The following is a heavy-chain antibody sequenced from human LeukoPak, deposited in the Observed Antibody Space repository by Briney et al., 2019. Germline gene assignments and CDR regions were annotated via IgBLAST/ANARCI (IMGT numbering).Heavy chain of an antibody. D-gene: IGHD1-26*01. CDR1: GFTFSSYG. CDR3: ARDSGGSYYTDY. Sequence: AGGSLRLSCAASGFTFSSYGIHWVRQAPGKGLEWVAFIRYDGSNKYYTDSVKGRFTISRDNSKNMLYLQMNSLRAEDTAVYYCARDSGGSYYTDYWGQGTLVTVSS. CDR2: IRYDGSNK. J-gene: IGHJ4*02. V-gene: IGHV3-30*02.